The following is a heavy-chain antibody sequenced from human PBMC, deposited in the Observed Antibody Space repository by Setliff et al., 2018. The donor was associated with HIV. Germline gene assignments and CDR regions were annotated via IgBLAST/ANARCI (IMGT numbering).Heavy chain of an antibody. CDR3: VTVVGDLSCTGGSCFSYFEY. CDR2: ISTYIGNS. J-gene: IGHJ4*02. Sequence: ASVKVSCKASGYTFTNYAISWVRQAPGQGLEWMGWISTYIGNSNYAQKFQGRVTMTTDTSTNTAYMELRSLRSDDTAIYYCVTVVGDLSCTGGSCFSYFEYWGQGTLVNVSS. D-gene: IGHD2-15*01. CDR1: GYTFTNYA. V-gene: IGHV1-18*01.